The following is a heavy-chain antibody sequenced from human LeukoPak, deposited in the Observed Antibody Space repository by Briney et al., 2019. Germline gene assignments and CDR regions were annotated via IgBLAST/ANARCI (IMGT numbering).Heavy chain of an antibody. CDR1: GGTFSSYA. Sequence: SVKVSCKASGGTFSSYAISWVRQAPGQGLEWMGGIIPIFGTANYAQKFHGRVTIITDESTSTAYMELSSLRSEDTAVYYCARGKYCSGGSCYGPKWNYFDYWGQGTLVTVSS. J-gene: IGHJ4*02. V-gene: IGHV1-69*05. CDR2: IIPIFGTA. CDR3: ARGKYCSGGSCYGPKWNYFDY. D-gene: IGHD2-15*01.